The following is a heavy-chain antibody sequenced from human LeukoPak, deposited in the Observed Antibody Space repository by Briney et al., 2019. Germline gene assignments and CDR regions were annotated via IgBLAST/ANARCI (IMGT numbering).Heavy chain of an antibody. CDR3: ARGSSSGWYWGWGNFDY. J-gene: IGHJ4*02. Sequence: ASVKVSCKASGYTFTSYDINWVRQATGQGLEWMGWMNPNSGNTGYAQKFQGRVTMTRNTSISTAYMELSSLRSEDTAVYYCARGSSSGWYWGWGNFDYWGQGTLVTVSS. CDR1: GYTFTSYD. CDR2: MNPNSGNT. D-gene: IGHD6-19*01. V-gene: IGHV1-8*01.